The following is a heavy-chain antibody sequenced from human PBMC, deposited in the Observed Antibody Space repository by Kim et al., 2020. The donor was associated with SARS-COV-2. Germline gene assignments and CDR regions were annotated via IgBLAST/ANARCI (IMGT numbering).Heavy chain of an antibody. J-gene: IGHJ4*02. D-gene: IGHD2-15*01. CDR1: GFTVSSNY. CDR2: IYSDRST. CDR3: ARGGVQEGATCSPVSCPNYFDY. V-gene: IGHV3-53*01. Sequence: GGSLRLSCAASGFTVSSNYMSWVRQAPGKGLEWVSVIYSDRSTYYADSVKGRFTISRDNSKNTLFLQMNSLRAEDTAVYYCARGGVQEGATCSPVSCPNYFDYWGQGTLVTVSS.